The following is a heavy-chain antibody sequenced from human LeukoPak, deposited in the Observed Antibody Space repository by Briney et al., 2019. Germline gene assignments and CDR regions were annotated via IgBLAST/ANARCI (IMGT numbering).Heavy chain of an antibody. J-gene: IGHJ4*02. D-gene: IGHD6-19*01. Sequence: GRSLRLSCAASGFTFSSYAMHWVRQAPGKGLEWVAVISYDGSNKYYADSVKGRFTISRDNAKNSLYLQMNSLRAEDTALYYCAKESSGWDFDYWGQGTLVTVSS. CDR1: GFTFSSYA. V-gene: IGHV3-30-3*01. CDR3: AKESSGWDFDY. CDR2: ISYDGSNK.